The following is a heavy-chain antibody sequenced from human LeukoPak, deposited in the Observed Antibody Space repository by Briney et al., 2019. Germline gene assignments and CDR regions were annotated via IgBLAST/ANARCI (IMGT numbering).Heavy chain of an antibody. J-gene: IGHJ5*02. V-gene: IGHV1-2*06. Sequence: ASVKVSCKTSGYSFTDYFIHWVRQAPGQGLEWMGRINPNSGGTDYAQNFRGRVTLTRDTSISTAYMDLTRLRSDDTAVYYCASDQAGSVNSFDPWGQGTLVTVSS. CDR3: ASDQAGSVNSFDP. CDR2: INPNSGGT. CDR1: GYSFTDYF.